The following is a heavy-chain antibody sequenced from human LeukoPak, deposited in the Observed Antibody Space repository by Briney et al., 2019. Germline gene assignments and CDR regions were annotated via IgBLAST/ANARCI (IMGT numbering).Heavy chain of an antibody. CDR2: ISSGSYI. J-gene: IGHJ4*02. CDR3: ARAIAAGGVDY. Sequence: GVSLRLSCAASGFTFSGYSMNWVRQAPGKGLEWVSSISSGSYIYYADSVKGRFTISRDNAKNSLYLQMNSLRAEDTAVFYCARAIAAGGVDYWGQGTLVTVSS. CDR1: GFTFSGYS. D-gene: IGHD6-13*01. V-gene: IGHV3-21*01.